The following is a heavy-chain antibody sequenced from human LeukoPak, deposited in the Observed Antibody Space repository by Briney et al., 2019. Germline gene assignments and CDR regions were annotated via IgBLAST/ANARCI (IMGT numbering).Heavy chain of an antibody. CDR2: IGGYKRKT. D-gene: IGHD3-10*01. Sequence: ASVKVSCKASGYTFTSYGISWVRQPPGQGLEWMGWIGGYKRKTNYAQKLQGRVTMTTDKSTSTAYMELRSLRSDDTAVYYCARDYRDVLLWFGELSKWGQGTLVTVSS. CDR1: GYTFTSYG. V-gene: IGHV1-18*01. CDR3: ARDYRDVLLWFGELSK. J-gene: IGHJ4*02.